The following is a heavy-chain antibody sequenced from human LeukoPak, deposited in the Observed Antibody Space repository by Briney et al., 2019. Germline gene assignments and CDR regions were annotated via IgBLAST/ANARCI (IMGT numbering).Heavy chain of an antibody. D-gene: IGHD6-13*01. CDR3: ARDQSSSWSVGYYYYGMDV. Sequence: GGSLRLSCAASGLTFSSYSMNWVRQAPGKGLEWVSSISSSSSYIYYADSVKGRFTISRDNAKNSLYLQMNGLRAEDTAVYYCARDQSSSWSVGYYYYGMDVWGQGTTVTVSS. CDR1: GLTFSSYS. CDR2: ISSSSSYI. J-gene: IGHJ6*02. V-gene: IGHV3-21*01.